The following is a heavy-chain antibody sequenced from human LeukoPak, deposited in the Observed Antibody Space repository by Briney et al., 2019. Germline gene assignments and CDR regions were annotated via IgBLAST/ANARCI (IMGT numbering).Heavy chain of an antibody. CDR3: ARGRRTVTTQYGCDY. V-gene: IGHV1-69*01. D-gene: IGHD4-17*01. Sequence: ASVRVSCKASGGTFRSFAISWVRQAPGQGLEWMGGIIPIFGAANYAQKFQGRVTVTADESTTTAYMELRSLRSDDTAVYYCARGRRTVTTQYGCDYWGQGTLVTVSS. J-gene: IGHJ4*02. CDR2: IIPIFGAA. CDR1: GGTFRSFA.